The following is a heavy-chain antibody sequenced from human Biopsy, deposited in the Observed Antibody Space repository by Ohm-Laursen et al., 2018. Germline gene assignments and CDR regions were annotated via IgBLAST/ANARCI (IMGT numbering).Heavy chain of an antibody. CDR2: ASYSGYT. V-gene: IGHV4-59*08. CDR3: ARLGNFWNAEDGLDL. J-gene: IGHJ3*01. D-gene: IGHD3-3*01. CDR1: DDSIRNFY. Sequence: GTLSLTCTVSDDSIRNFYWTWIRQPPGQGLEWIGHASYSGYTNYNPSLKSRVTISVDTSKNQFSLNLRLVTAADTAVYSCARLGNFWNAEDGLDLWGLGTMVTVSS.